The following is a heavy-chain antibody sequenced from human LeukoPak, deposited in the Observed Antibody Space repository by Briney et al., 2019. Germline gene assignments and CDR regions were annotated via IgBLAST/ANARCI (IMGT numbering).Heavy chain of an antibody. Sequence: SETLSLTCTVSGGSISSYYWSWIRQPPGKGLEWIGYIYNRGSTNYNPSLKSRVTISVDTSKNQFSLKLRSVTAADTAVYFCARQYYDFLTGYYPNWYFDLWGRGTLVTVSS. CDR2: IYNRGST. D-gene: IGHD3/OR15-3a*01. CDR1: GGSISSYY. J-gene: IGHJ2*01. CDR3: ARQYYDFLTGYYPNWYFDL. V-gene: IGHV4-59*08.